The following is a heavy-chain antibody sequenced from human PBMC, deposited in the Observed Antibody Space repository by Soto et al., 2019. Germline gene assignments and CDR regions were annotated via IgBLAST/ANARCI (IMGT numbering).Heavy chain of an antibody. V-gene: IGHV4-39*01. CDR2: IYYSGTT. CDR1: GGSISSSSYY. CDR3: ARHRGYYDILTGYYTELNFDY. J-gene: IGHJ4*02. Sequence: SETLSLTCTVSGGSISSSSYYWGWIRQPPGKGLEWIGSIYYSGTTYYNPSLKSRVTISVDTSKNQFSLKLSSVTAADTAVYYCARHRGYYDILTGYYTELNFDYWGQGTLVTVSS. D-gene: IGHD3-9*01.